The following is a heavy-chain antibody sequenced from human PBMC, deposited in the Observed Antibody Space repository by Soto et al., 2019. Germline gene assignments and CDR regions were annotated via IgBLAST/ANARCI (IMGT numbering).Heavy chain of an antibody. CDR3: ARKRGLGDYYYYGMDV. D-gene: IGHD3-16*01. J-gene: IGHJ6*02. CDR2: INAGNGNT. CDR1: GYTFTSYA. V-gene: IGHV1-3*01. Sequence: QVQLAQSGAEVKKPGASVKVSCKASGYTFTSYAMHWVRQAPGQRLEWMGWINAGNGNTKYSQKFQGRVTITRDTSASTAYMELSSLRSEDTAVYYCARKRGLGDYYYYGMDVWGQGTTVTVSS.